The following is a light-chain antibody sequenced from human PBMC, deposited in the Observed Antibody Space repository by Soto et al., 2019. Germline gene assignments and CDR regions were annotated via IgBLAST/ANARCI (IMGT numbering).Light chain of an antibody. CDR2: DAS. Sequence: IKMNTSLSTLSSTMRATVTITCLASESIDNWLACYEQKQGKAPKLLIYDASSLESGVPSRFSGSGSGTESTLTISSLQPDDFATYYCQQYNSYAWTFGQGTNVDNK. CDR1: ESIDNW. CDR3: QQYNSYAWT. J-gene: IGKJ1*01. V-gene: IGKV1-5*01.